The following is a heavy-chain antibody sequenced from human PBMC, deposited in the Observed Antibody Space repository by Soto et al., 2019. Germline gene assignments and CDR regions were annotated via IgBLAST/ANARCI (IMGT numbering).Heavy chain of an antibody. CDR2: IMPIFRTP. J-gene: IGHJ6*02. CDR1: GGTFRNSA. V-gene: IGHV1-69*12. D-gene: IGHD1-1*01. CDR3: ARDNDRPQLGGNYYYILDV. Sequence: QVQLEQSGAEVKKPGSSVKVSCKASGGTFRNSAISWVRQAPGQGLEWMGGIMPIFRTPDYAQKFQGRVTITADDSTSRAYMELGGLRSDDTAVYYCARDNDRPQLGGNYYYILDVWGQVTMVTVSS.